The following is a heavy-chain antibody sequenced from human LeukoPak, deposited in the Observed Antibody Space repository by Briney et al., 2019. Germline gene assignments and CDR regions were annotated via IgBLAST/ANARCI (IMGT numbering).Heavy chain of an antibody. CDR2: ITYSSTYI. CDR3: ARDYDSSGYHLDY. V-gene: IGHV3-21*01. Sequence: GGSLRLSCAASGFTFSNYNMNWVRQAPGKVLEWVSSITYSSTYIYYADSVKGRFTISRDNAKNSVYLEMNSLRAEDTAVYYCARDYDSSGYHLDYWGQGTLVTVSS. J-gene: IGHJ4*02. D-gene: IGHD3-22*01. CDR1: GFTFSNYN.